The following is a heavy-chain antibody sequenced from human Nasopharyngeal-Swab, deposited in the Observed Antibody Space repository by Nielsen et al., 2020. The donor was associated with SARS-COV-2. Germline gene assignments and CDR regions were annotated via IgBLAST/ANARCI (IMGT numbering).Heavy chain of an antibody. J-gene: IGHJ6*03. CDR1: GFTFSSYG. V-gene: IGHV3-33*01. Sequence: VGSLRLSFASSGFTFSSYGMHWVRQAPGKGLEWVAVIWYDGSNKYYADSVKGRFTISRDNSKNTLYLQMNSLRAEDTAAYYCARDQGYMDVWGKGTTVTVSS. CDR3: ARDQGYMDV. CDR2: IWYDGSNK.